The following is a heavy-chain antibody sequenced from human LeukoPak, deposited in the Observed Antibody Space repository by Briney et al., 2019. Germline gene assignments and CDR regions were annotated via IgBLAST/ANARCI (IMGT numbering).Heavy chain of an antibody. D-gene: IGHD4-17*01. CDR1: GYSISSGYY. J-gene: IGHJ4*02. CDR3: ARSSGGDTTFDY. CDR2: IYHGGST. V-gene: IGHV4-38-2*02. Sequence: PSETLSLTCTVSGYSISSGYYWGWIRQPPGKGLEWIGSIYHGGSTYYNPSLKSRVTISVDTSKNQFSLKLSSVTAADTAVYYCARSSGGDTTFDYWGQGTLVTVSS.